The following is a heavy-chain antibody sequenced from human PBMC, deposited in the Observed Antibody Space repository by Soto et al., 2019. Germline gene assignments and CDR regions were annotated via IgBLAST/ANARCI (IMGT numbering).Heavy chain of an antibody. CDR2: ISSNGGST. CDR1: GFTFSSYA. J-gene: IGHJ4*02. D-gene: IGHD3-10*01. CDR3: ARQMVRGLYYFDY. V-gene: IGHV3-64*01. Sequence: GGSLRLSCAASGFTFSSYAMHWVRQAPGKGLEYVSAISSNGGSTYYANSVKGRFTISRDNSKNTLYLQMGSLRAEDMAVYYCARQMVRGLYYFDYWGQGTPVTVSS.